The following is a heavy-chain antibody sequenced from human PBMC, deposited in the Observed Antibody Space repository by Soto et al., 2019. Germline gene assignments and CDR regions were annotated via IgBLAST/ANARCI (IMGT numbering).Heavy chain of an antibody. CDR2: SSHSGST. CDR1: GGSISSPTW. V-gene: IGHV4-4*02. J-gene: IGHJ4*02. Sequence: TLSLTCAVSGGSISSPTWWSWVRQPPGKGLEWIGESSHSGSTNYNPSLKSRATISLDKSKNQFSLKLSSVTAADTAVYYCASLGTTVSSFDYWGQGTLVTVSS. D-gene: IGHD4-4*01. CDR3: ASLGTTVSSFDY.